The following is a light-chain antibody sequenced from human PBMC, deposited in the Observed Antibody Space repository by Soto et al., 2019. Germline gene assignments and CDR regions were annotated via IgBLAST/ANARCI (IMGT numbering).Light chain of an antibody. CDR3: QQYYITPWT. Sequence: DIVLTQSPDSLAVSLGERATVNCKSSQSVLSRSDNKNYLAWYLQKPGQPPELLIYWASTRESGVPDRFSGSGSGTDFTLTISSLQTEDVAVYYCQQYYITPWTFGQGTKVEIK. J-gene: IGKJ1*01. CDR2: WAS. V-gene: IGKV4-1*01. CDR1: QSVLSRSDNKNY.